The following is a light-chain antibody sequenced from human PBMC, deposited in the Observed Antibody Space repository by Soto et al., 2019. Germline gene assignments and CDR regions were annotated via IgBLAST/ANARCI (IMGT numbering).Light chain of an antibody. V-gene: IGLV2-14*01. CDR3: SSHTSSSTRV. CDR2: EVS. CDR1: SSDVGGYNF. Sequence: QSALTQPASVSGSPGQSITISCTGTSSDVGGYNFVSWYQQHPGKAPKLMLFEVSNRPSGVSTRFSGSKSGNTASLTISWLQAEDEADYYCSSHTSSSTRVFGTGTKVTVL. J-gene: IGLJ1*01.